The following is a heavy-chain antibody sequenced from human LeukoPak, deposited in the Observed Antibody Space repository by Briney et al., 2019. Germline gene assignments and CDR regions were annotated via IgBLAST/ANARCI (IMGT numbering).Heavy chain of an antibody. Sequence: PGGSLRLSCAASGFTFDDYAMHWVRQAPGKGLEWVSGISWNSGSIGYADSVKGRFTISRDNAKNSLYLQTNSLRAEDMALYYCAKDGNHPYSGSSEAYFDYWGQGTLVTVSS. CDR1: GFTFDDYA. CDR3: AKDGNHPYSGSSEAYFDY. V-gene: IGHV3-9*03. CDR2: ISWNSGSI. D-gene: IGHD1-26*01. J-gene: IGHJ4*02.